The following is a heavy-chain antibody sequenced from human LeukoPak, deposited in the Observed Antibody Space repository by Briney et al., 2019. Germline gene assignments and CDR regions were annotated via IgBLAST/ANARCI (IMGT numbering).Heavy chain of an antibody. CDR2: IYYSGST. J-gene: IGHJ4*02. CDR3: ARRLRGYSYGIDY. V-gene: IGHV4-39*01. D-gene: IGHD5-18*01. CDR1: GGSISSSSYY. Sequence: SKTLSLTCTVSGGSISSSSYYWGWIRQPPGKGPEWIGSIYYSGSTYYNPSLKSRVTISVDTSKNQFSLKLSSVTAADTAVYYCARRLRGYSYGIDYWGQGTLVTVSS.